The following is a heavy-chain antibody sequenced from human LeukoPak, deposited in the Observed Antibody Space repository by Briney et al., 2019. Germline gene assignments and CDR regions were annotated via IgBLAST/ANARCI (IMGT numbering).Heavy chain of an antibody. V-gene: IGHV4-34*01. CDR3: ARHSYARSGYYSRPYYFDY. J-gene: IGHJ4*02. D-gene: IGHD3-22*01. CDR2: INHGGSA. CDR1: GGSFSGYY. Sequence: SETLSLTCAVYGGSFSGYYWSWIRQPPGKGLEWIGEINHGGSANYNPSLNSRVTISVDTSKNQFSLKLSSVTAADTAVYYCARHSYARSGYYSRPYYFDYWGQGTLVTVSS.